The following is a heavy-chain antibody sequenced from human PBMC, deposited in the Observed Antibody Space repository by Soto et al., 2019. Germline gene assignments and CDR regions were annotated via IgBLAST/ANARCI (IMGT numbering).Heavy chain of an antibody. CDR1: GXSIISSSYY. V-gene: IGHV4-39*01. CDR2: IYYRGST. D-gene: IGHD4-4*01. J-gene: IGHJ6*02. Sequence: LSLTFTVSGXSIISSSYYWGWIRQPPGKGLEWIGSIYYRGSTYYNPSLKSRVTISVDTSKNQFSLKLTSVTAADTAVYYCARSTGSMTTVTPYYYYGMDVWGQGTTVTVSS. CDR3: ARSTGSMTTVTPYYYYGMDV.